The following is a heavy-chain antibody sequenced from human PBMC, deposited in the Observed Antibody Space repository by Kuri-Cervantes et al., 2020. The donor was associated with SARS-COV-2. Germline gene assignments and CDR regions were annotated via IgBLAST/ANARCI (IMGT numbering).Heavy chain of an antibody. V-gene: IGHV1-58*01. J-gene: IGHJ4*02. CDR1: GFTFGSSA. D-gene: IGHD1-26*01. CDR2: IVVGSGNT. CDR3: ATGGSGSAY. Sequence: SVKVSCKASGFTFGSSAVQWVRRTRGQGLEWLGLIVVGSGNTDYAQKFQDRLTLSRDMSTNTAYMELSSLRSDDTAVYYCATGGSGSAYWGEGTLVTVSS.